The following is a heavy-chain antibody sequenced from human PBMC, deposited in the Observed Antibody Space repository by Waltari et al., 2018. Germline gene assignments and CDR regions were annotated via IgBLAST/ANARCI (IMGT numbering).Heavy chain of an antibody. D-gene: IGHD3-3*01. Sequence: QLQLQESGPGLVKPSETLSLTCTVSGGSISSSSYYWGWIRQPPGKGLEWMGWMNPNSGNTGYAQKFQGRVTITRNTSISTAYMELSSLRSEDTAVYYCARGRVPDFWFDLDYWGQGTLVTVSS. CDR2: MNPNSGNT. CDR1: GGSISSSS. CDR3: ARGRVPDFWFDLDY. V-gene: IGHV1-8*01. J-gene: IGHJ4*02.